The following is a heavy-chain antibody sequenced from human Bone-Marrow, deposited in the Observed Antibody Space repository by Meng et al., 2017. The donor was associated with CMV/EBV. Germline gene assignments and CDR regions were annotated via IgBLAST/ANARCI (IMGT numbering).Heavy chain of an antibody. Sequence: ASVKVSCKASGYTFTSYGISWVRQAPGHGLEWMAWISPYNDNTNYAQKFQGRVTITTDESTSTAYMDLSSLRSEDAAVYYCVTCINTNCYTAADYYGLDVWGQGTTVTVSS. CDR1: GYTFTSYG. CDR2: ISPYNDNT. CDR3: VTCINTNCYTAADYYGLDV. V-gene: IGHV1-18*01. D-gene: IGHD2-2*02. J-gene: IGHJ6*02.